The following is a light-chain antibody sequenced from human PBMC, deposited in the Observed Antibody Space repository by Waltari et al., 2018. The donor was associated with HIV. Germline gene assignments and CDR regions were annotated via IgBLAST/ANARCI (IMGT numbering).Light chain of an antibody. Sequence: DIHMTQSPPTLTASIGDRVNITCRASQTVGDWLAWYQQKPGEAPTLLICRATTVENGVPSRFSGSASGTDFTLAIDSLHPDDFATYYCHQYSNYLGSFGQGTRVQLK. CDR2: RAT. CDR3: HQYSNYLGS. CDR1: QTVGDW. J-gene: IGKJ1*01. V-gene: IGKV1-5*03.